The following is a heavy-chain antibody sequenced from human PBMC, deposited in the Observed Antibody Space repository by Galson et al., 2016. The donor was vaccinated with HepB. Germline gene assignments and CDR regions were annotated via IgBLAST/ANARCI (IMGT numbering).Heavy chain of an antibody. J-gene: IGHJ4*02. CDR3: VRGRGWIWDH. CDR1: GFTFSTYW. Sequence: SLRLSCAASGFTFSTYWMHWVRQAPGKGLEWVANMDKDGSEKHYVDSGKGRFTISRDTAKNSLYLQMNGLRGDDTALYYWVRGRGWIWDHWGQGTLVTVSS. CDR2: MDKDGSEK. D-gene: IGHD3-16*01. V-gene: IGHV3-7*01.